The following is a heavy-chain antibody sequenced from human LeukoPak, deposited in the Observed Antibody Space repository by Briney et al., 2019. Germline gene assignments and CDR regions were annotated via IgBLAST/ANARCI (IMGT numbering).Heavy chain of an antibody. D-gene: IGHD6-13*01. CDR2: MNPNSGNT. V-gene: IGHV1-8*03. Sequence: ASVKVSCKASGGTFSSYAISWVRQATGQGLEWMGWMNPNSGNTGYAQKFQGRVTITRNTSISTAYMELSRLRSDDTAVYYCAREHVAAAGIGNWFDPWGQGTLVTVSS. CDR1: GGTFSSYA. CDR3: AREHVAAAGIGNWFDP. J-gene: IGHJ5*02.